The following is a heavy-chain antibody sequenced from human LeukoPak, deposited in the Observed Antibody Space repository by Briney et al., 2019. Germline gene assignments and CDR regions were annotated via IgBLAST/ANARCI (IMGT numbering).Heavy chain of an antibody. CDR1: GYTFTGYY. J-gene: IGHJ4*02. Sequence: ASVKVSCKASGYTFTGYYMHWVRQAPGQGLEWMGWINPNSGGTNYAQKFQGRVTMTRDTSISTAYMELSRLRSEDTAVYYCAAIGFGNYDSSGYLDYWGQGTLVTVSS. V-gene: IGHV1-2*02. CDR2: INPNSGGT. CDR3: AAIGFGNYDSSGYLDY. D-gene: IGHD3-22*01.